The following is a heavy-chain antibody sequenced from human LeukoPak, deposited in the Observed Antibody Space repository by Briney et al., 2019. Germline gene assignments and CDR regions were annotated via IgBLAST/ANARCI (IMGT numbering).Heavy chain of an antibody. V-gene: IGHV3-21*01. CDR3: ARVSLLDY. CDR2: ISSSSGYI. J-gene: IGHJ4*02. Sequence: GGSLRLSCAASGFTFSSYSMNWVRQAPGKGLEWVSSISSSSGYIYYADSVKGRFTISRDNAKNSLYLQMNSLRAEDTAVYYCARVSLLDYWGQGTLVTVSS. CDR1: GFTFSSYS.